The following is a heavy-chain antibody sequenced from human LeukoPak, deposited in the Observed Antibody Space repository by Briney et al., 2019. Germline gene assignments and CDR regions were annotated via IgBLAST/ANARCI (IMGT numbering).Heavy chain of an antibody. D-gene: IGHD1-26*01. CDR2: IYYSGST. Sequence: SETLSLTCTVSGASISSHYWNWVRQPPGKGLEWIGSIYYSGSTYYNPSLKSRVTISVDTSKNQFSLKLSSVTAADTAVYYCAREYVGADDYWGQGTLVTVSS. CDR1: GASISSHY. CDR3: AREYVGADDY. V-gene: IGHV4-59*11. J-gene: IGHJ4*02.